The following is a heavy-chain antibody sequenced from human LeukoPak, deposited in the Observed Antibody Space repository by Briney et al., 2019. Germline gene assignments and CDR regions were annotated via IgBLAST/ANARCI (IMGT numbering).Heavy chain of an antibody. V-gene: IGHV3-7*01. CDR1: GFTFSSYW. CDR2: IKQDGSEK. Sequence: GGSLRLSCAASGFTFSSYWMSWVRQAPGTGLEWVANIKQDGSEKYYVDSVKGRFTISRDNAKNSLYLQMNSLRAEDTAVYYCARDLGNIAVAATHFDYWGQGTLVTVSS. D-gene: IGHD6-19*01. CDR3: ARDLGNIAVAATHFDY. J-gene: IGHJ4*02.